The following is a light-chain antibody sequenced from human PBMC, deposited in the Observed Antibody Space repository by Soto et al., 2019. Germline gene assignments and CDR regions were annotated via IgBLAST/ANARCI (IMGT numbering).Light chain of an antibody. CDR3: QQPRNWPPLT. J-gene: IGKJ4*01. CDR2: DAS. CDR1: QSVSSY. Sequence: EIVLTQSPATLSLSPGERATLSCRASQSVSSYLAWYQQKPGQASRLLIYDASNRATGSAARFSGSGSGTDFPITISSLVHDGFAVYYCQQPRNWPPLTFGGGTKVEIK. V-gene: IGKV3-11*01.